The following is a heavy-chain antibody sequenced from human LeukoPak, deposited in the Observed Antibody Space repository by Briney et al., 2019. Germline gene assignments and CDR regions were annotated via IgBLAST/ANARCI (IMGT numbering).Heavy chain of an antibody. V-gene: IGHV3-23*01. CDR2: ISGSGGAT. Sequence: GGSLRLSCAASGFTFSSYAMSWVRQAPGKGLEWVSVISGSGGATYYADSVKGRFTISRDNSKNMLYLQMNSRRAEDTAVYYCAKGGGYYGSGTYEAAFDYWGQGTLVTVSS. CDR1: GFTFSSYA. J-gene: IGHJ4*02. CDR3: AKGGGYYGSGTYEAAFDY. D-gene: IGHD3-10*01.